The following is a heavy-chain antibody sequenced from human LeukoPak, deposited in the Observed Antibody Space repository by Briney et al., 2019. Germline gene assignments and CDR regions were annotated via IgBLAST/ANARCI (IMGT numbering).Heavy chain of an antibody. CDR1: GYTFTSYY. CDR3: ARDRVVAANYYYYMDV. CDR2: INPSGGST. J-gene: IGHJ6*03. V-gene: IGHV1-46*01. Sequence: GASVKVSCKASGYTFTSYYMHWVRQAPGQGLEWMGIINPSGGSTSYAQKFQGRVTMTRDTSTSTVYMELSSLRSEDTAVYYCARDRVVAANYYYYMDVWGKGTTVTVSS. D-gene: IGHD2-15*01.